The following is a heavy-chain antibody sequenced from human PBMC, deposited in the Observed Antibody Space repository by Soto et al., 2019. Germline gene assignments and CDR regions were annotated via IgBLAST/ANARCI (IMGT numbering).Heavy chain of an antibody. CDR3: ARVPSFCSSTSCYDWGYYYMDV. V-gene: IGHV3-64*01. Sequence: SLRLSCAASGFTFSTYTMHWVRQAPGKGLQYVSAISSNGGSTCYANSVKGRFTISRDNSKNTLYLQMGSLRAEDMAVYYCARVPSFCSSTSCYDWGYYYMDVWGKGTTVTVSS. D-gene: IGHD2-2*01. J-gene: IGHJ6*03. CDR1: GFTFSTYT. CDR2: ISSNGGST.